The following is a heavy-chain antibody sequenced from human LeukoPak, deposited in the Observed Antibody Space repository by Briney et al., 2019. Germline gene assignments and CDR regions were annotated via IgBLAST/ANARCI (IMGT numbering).Heavy chain of an antibody. V-gene: IGHV3-23*01. CDR2: VGGDGRVT. CDR3: AKGISADGYNFERGADY. CDR1: GFTFATYV. J-gene: IGHJ4*02. Sequence: PGGSLTLSCAASGFTFATYVMTWVRQAPGKGLEWVSSVGGDGRVTYYADSVKGRFTISRDNSKNTIFLQMNSLRVEDTAVYYCAKGISADGYNFERGADYWGQGAQVIVSS. D-gene: IGHD1-1*01.